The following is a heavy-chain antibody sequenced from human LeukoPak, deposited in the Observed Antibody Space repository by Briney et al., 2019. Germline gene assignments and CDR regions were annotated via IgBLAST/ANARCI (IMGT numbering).Heavy chain of an antibody. V-gene: IGHV3-21*01. CDR1: GFTFSSYS. CDR3: ARSRDGYNWYYFDY. J-gene: IGHJ4*02. D-gene: IGHD5-24*01. Sequence: GGSLRLSCAASGFTFSSYSMNWVRQAPGKGLEWVSSISSSSSYIYCADSVKGRFTISRDNAKNSLYLQMNSLRAEDTAVYYCARSRDGYNWYYFDYWGQGTLVTVSS. CDR2: ISSSSSYI.